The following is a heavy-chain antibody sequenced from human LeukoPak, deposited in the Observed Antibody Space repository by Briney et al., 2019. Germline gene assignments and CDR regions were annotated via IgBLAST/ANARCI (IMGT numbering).Heavy chain of an antibody. CDR2: ISSSSSYI. J-gene: IGHJ4*02. CDR3: AKGLVGSSIADFFDY. Sequence: GGSLRLSCAASGFTFSSYSMNWVRQAPGKGLEWVSSISSSSSYIYYADSVKGRFTISRDNAKNSLYLQMSSLRGEDMALYYCAKGLVGSSIADFFDYWGQGILVTVSS. CDR1: GFTFSSYS. V-gene: IGHV3-21*04. D-gene: IGHD6-6*01.